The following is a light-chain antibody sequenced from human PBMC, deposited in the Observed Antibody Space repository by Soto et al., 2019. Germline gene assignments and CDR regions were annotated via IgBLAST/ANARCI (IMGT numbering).Light chain of an antibody. CDR1: QSISTY. V-gene: IGKV3-11*01. Sequence: EILLTQSPATLSKSPGERATLSCRASQSISTYLAWYQQKPGQAPRLLIYDASIRATGIPARFSGSGSGTNFSLTISCLEPEDFAVYYCRQRTDSSFGGGTKVEIK. J-gene: IGKJ4*01. CDR2: DAS. CDR3: RQRTDSS.